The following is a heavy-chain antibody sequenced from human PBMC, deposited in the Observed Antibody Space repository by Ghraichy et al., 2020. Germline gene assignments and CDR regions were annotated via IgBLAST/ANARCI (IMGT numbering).Heavy chain of an antibody. CDR1: GGSISSYY. D-gene: IGHD6-19*01. Sequence: SETLSLTCTVSGGSISSYYWSWIRQPAGKGLEWIGRIYTSGSTNYNPSLKSRVTMSVDTSKNQFSLKLSSVTAADTAVYYCAREGHSSGWYEVGYWGQGTLVTVSS. CDR2: IYTSGST. CDR3: AREGHSSGWYEVGY. J-gene: IGHJ4*02. V-gene: IGHV4-4*07.